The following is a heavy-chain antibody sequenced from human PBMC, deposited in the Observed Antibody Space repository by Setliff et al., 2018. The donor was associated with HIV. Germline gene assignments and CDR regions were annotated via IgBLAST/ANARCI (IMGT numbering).Heavy chain of an antibody. V-gene: IGHV4-39*07. CDR3: ATCRHRPSNWFDP. CDR1: GGSVSSPSYY. J-gene: IGHJ5*02. Sequence: KPSETLSLTCAVSGGSVSSPSYYWGWIRQPPGKGLEWIGSVYNSGITFKNPSLKSRVSISVDRSGNQFSLRLTSVTAADTAVYYCATCRHRPSNWFDPWGQGTAVTVSS. CDR2: VYNSGIT.